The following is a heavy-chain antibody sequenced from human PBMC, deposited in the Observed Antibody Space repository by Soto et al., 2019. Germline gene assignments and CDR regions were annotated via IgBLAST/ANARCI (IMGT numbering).Heavy chain of an antibody. D-gene: IGHD3-16*01. CDR1: GYTFTSYY. CDR2: INPNSGAT. CDR3: ARGLRGDSYGGLDA. Sequence: ASVKVSCKASGYTFTSYYIHWVRQAPGQGLEWMGWINPNSGATNYAQRFQGWVTMTTDTSINTAYMDLTRLKSDDTALYYCARGLRGDSYGGLDAWGQGTTVTSP. V-gene: IGHV1-2*04. J-gene: IGHJ6*02.